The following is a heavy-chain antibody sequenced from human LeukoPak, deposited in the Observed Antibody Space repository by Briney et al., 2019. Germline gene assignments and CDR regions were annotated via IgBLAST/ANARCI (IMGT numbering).Heavy chain of an antibody. Sequence: GGSLRLSCAASGFTFSSYEMNWVRQAPGKGLEWVSYISSSGSTIYYADSVKGRFTISRDNAKNSLYLRMNSLRAEDTAVYYCARPPPVDYYDSSGNFDYWGQGTLVTVSS. CDR2: ISSSGSTI. V-gene: IGHV3-48*03. CDR3: ARPPPVDYYDSSGNFDY. J-gene: IGHJ4*02. CDR1: GFTFSSYE. D-gene: IGHD3-22*01.